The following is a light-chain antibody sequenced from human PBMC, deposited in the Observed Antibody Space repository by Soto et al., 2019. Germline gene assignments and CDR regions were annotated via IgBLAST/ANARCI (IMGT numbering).Light chain of an antibody. Sequence: EIVLTQSPRALSLSPGEIATLSFRASQSVSNNYLAWYQQKPGQAPRLPIYGASNRATGIPDRFSGSGSGTDFTLTISRLEPEDFAVYYCQQYGSSPRTFGQGTKVDIK. V-gene: IGKV3-20*01. CDR1: QSVSNNY. J-gene: IGKJ1*01. CDR3: QQYGSSPRT. CDR2: GAS.